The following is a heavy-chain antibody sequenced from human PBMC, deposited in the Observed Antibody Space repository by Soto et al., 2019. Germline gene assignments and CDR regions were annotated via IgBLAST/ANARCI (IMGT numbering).Heavy chain of an antibody. Sequence: EVQLVESGGGLVQPGGSLRLSCAASGFTFSSYWMSWVRQAPGKGLEWVANIKQDGSEKYYVDSVKGRFTISRDNAKNSLYLQMNSRRAEDTAVYYCARSTRHWNDVRNAFDIWGQGTMVTVSS. CDR1: GFTFSSYW. CDR2: IKQDGSEK. J-gene: IGHJ3*02. D-gene: IGHD1-1*01. V-gene: IGHV3-7*01. CDR3: ARSTRHWNDVRNAFDI.